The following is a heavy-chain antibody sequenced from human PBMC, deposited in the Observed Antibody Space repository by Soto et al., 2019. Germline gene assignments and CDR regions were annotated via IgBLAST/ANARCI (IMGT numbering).Heavy chain of an antibody. CDR2: IIPIFGTA. J-gene: IGHJ6*02. CDR3: GRDGTFPYYDILTGSGFYYYYGMDV. V-gene: IGHV1-69*01. D-gene: IGHD3-9*01. CDR1: GGTFSSYA. Sequence: QVQLVQSGAEVKKPGSSVKVSCKASGGTFSSYAISWVRQAPGQGLEWMGGIIPIFGTANYAQKFQGRVTISADESTSTAYMELSSLRTEDTAVYYCGRDGTFPYYDILTGSGFYYYYGMDVWGQGTTVTVSS.